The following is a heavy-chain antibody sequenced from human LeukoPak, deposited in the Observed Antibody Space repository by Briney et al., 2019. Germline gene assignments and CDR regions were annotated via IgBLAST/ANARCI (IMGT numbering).Heavy chain of an antibody. Sequence: GGSVRLFCGASGFTFRRKPMRYPRHAPGKALEGFLGICGSADHIDHGDCVKGRFTISRDNSKNTLHLQMNSLRAEDTGVYFCAKDSDYSSSWYSPIDTFDIWAQGTMVTVSS. D-gene: IGHD6-13*01. CDR1: GFTFRRKP. CDR2: ICGSADHI. CDR3: AKDSDYSSSWYSPIDTFDI. J-gene: IGHJ3*02. V-gene: IGHV3-23*01.